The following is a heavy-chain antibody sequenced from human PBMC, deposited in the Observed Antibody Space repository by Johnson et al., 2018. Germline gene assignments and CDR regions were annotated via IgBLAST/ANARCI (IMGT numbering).Heavy chain of an antibody. V-gene: IGHV3-7*01. CDR2: IKQDGSEK. D-gene: IGHD6-19*01. CDR3: ARVAVAVTHYYDYYMDV. CDR1: GFTFSRYW. J-gene: IGHJ6*03. Sequence: VELVESGGGLVQPGGSLRLSCAASGFTFSRYWMTWVRQAPGKGLEWVANIKQDGSEKYYVDSVKGRFTFTRDNDRNSLFLQMNSLRPEDTAVYYCARVAVAVTHYYDYYMDVWGKGTTVTVS.